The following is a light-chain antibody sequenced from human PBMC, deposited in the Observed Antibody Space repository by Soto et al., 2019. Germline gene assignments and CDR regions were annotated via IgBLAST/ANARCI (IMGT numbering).Light chain of an antibody. J-gene: IGLJ3*02. V-gene: IGLV2-11*01. CDR1: VSDVGGYDF. Sequence: QSVLTQPRSVSGSPGQSVTISCTGTVSDVGGYDFVSWYQQYPDKAPKFMIFDVNKRPSGVPDRFSGSKSGNTASLTISGLQAEDEADYYCFSYAGSKTWVFGGGTKLTVL. CDR3: FSYAGSKTWV. CDR2: DVN.